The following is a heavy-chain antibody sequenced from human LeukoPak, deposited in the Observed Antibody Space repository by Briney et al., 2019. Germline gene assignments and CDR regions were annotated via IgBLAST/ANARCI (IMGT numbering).Heavy chain of an antibody. J-gene: IGHJ4*02. CDR1: GFTFSSYG. CDR2: ISYDGSNK. CDR3: AKDNGSSFDY. Sequence: SGRSLRLSCAASGFTFSSYGMHWVRQAPGKGLEWVAVISYDGSNKYYADYVKGRFTISRDNSKNTLYLQMNSLRAEDTAVYYCAKDNGSSFDYWGQGTLVTVSS. V-gene: IGHV3-30*18. D-gene: IGHD2-15*01.